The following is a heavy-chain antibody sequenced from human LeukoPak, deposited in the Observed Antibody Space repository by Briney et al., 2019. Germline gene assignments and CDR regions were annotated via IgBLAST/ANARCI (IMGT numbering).Heavy chain of an antibody. Sequence: GGSLRLSCAASGYTFSSFSINWVRQAPGKGLEWVSSISVRSNYIYYADSVRGRFTISRDDARDSLYLQMNSLIAEDTAVYYCVRLRRNSDTSGYYYYYDFWGQGTLVTVSS. CDR2: ISVRSNYI. D-gene: IGHD3-22*01. J-gene: IGHJ4*02. V-gene: IGHV3-21*01. CDR1: GYTFSSFS. CDR3: VRLRRNSDTSGYYYYYDF.